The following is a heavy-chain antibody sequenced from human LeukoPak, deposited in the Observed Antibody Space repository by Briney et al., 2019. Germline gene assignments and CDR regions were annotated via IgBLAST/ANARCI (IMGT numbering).Heavy chain of an antibody. J-gene: IGHJ2*01. CDR3: ARGQGVTRRYWYSDL. D-gene: IGHD4-17*01. CDR1: GGSFSGYY. V-gene: IGHV4-34*01. CDR2: INHSGST. Sequence: PSETLSLTCAVYGGSFSGYYWSWIRQPPGKGLEWIGEINHSGSTNYNPSLKSRVTISVDTSKNQFSLKLSSVTAADTAVYYCARGQGVTRRYWYSDLWGRGTLVTVSS.